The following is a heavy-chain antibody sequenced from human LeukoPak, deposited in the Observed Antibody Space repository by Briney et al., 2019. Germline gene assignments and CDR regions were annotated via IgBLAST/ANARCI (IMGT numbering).Heavy chain of an antibody. Sequence: PGGSLRLSCAASGFTFSSYGMHWVRQAPGKGLEWVAVISYDGSNKYYADSEKGRFTISRDNSKNTLYLQMNSLRAEDTAVYYCAKDFPTVVGHYYYYGMDVWGQGTTVTVSS. V-gene: IGHV3-30*18. CDR1: GFTFSSYG. J-gene: IGHJ6*02. D-gene: IGHD4-23*01. CDR2: ISYDGSNK. CDR3: AKDFPTVVGHYYYYGMDV.